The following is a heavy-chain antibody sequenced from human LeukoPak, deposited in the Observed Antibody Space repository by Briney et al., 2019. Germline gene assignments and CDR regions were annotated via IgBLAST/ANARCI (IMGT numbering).Heavy chain of an antibody. CDR3: ARSDDSDY. J-gene: IGHJ4*02. V-gene: IGHV3-74*03. Sequence: SGGSLSLSCAASGFTLSSYWMHWVRQAPGKGLVWVSRITSDGRSTTYADSVKGRFTISRDNAKNTLYLQMNSLSAEDTAVYYCARSDDSDYWGQGALVTVSS. CDR1: GFTLSSYW. D-gene: IGHD3-16*01. CDR2: ITSDGRST.